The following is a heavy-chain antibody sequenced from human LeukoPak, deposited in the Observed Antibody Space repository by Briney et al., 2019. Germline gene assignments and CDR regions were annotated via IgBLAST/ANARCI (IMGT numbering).Heavy chain of an antibody. J-gene: IGHJ4*02. CDR1: GFTFSNAW. Sequence: GGSLRLSCAASGFTFSNAWMSWVRQAAGKGLEWVGLIKSKTDGGTTDYAAPVKGRFTISRDDSNNTLYLQMNSLKTEDTAVYYCTTEGITMVRGVIIEGDYWGQGTLVTVSS. V-gene: IGHV3-15*01. D-gene: IGHD3-10*01. CDR3: TTEGITMVRGVIIEGDY. CDR2: IKSKTDGGTT.